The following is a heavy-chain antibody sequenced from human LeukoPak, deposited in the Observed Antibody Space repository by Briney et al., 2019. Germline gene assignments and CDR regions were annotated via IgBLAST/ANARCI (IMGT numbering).Heavy chain of an antibody. Sequence: GGSLRLSCAASGFTFSSYWMSWVRQAPGKGLEWVADIKQDGSERYYVDSVKGRFTISRDNAKNSLYLQIDSLRAEDTAVYYCTTETYRRFDYWGQGTLDTVSS. CDR2: IKQDGSER. CDR1: GFTFSSYW. J-gene: IGHJ4*02. CDR3: TTETYRRFDY. V-gene: IGHV3-7*01.